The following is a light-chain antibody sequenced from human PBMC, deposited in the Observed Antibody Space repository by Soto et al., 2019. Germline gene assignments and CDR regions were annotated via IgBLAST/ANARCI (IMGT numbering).Light chain of an antibody. V-gene: IGKV1-5*03. CDR1: QSISSW. CDR2: KAS. CDR3: QQDNSYKLT. J-gene: IGKJ4*01. Sequence: DIQMTQSPSTLSASVGDRVTITCRASQSISSWLAWYQQKPGKAPNLLIYKASSLESGVPSRFSGSGSGTEFTLTISSLQPDDFANYYFQQDNSYKLTFGGGTKVEIK.